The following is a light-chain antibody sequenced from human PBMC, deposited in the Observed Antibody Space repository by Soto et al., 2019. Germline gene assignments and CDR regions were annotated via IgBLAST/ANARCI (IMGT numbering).Light chain of an antibody. J-gene: IGLJ2*01. CDR3: CSYAGSDTVV. CDR2: EDS. V-gene: IGLV2-23*01. Sequence: QSALTQPASVSGSLGQSITISCTGTSSDVGSYNLVPWYQQHPGKAPQLMIYEDSKRPSGVSNRFSGSKSGNTASLTISGLQAEDEADYCCCSYAGSDTVVFGGGTKVTVL. CDR1: SSDVGSYNL.